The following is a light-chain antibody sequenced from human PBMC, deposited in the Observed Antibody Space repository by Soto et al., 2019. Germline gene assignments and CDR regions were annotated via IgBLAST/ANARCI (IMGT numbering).Light chain of an antibody. J-gene: IGKJ3*01. CDR2: DAS. CDR3: KQRSNWPRGGT. CDR1: QSVSSY. V-gene: IGKV3-11*01. Sequence: EIVLTQSPATLSLSPGERATLSCRASQSVSSYLAWYQQKPGQAPRLLIYDASNRATGIPARFSGSGSGTDFTLTISSLEPEDFAVYYCKQRSNWPRGGTFGPGTKVDIK.